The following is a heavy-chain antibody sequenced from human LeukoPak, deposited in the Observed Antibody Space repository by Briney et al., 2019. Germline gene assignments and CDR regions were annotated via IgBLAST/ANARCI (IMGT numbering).Heavy chain of an antibody. Sequence: GSLRLSCAASGFTFSSYAMHWVRQAPGKGLEWVAFIRSDGSIEYYADSVKGRFTISRDNAKNTLYLQMNSLRAEDAALYYCAKDQPEAYFDYWGQGTLVTVSS. D-gene: IGHD1-14*01. J-gene: IGHJ4*02. V-gene: IGHV3-30*02. CDR2: IRSDGSIE. CDR3: AKDQPEAYFDY. CDR1: GFTFSSYA.